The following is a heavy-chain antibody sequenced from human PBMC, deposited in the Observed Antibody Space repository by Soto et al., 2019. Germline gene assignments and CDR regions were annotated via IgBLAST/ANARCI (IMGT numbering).Heavy chain of an antibody. CDR1: GFTFSTYG. CDR2: VWFDGSDK. Sequence: SLRLSCAASGFTFSTYGMHWVRQAPGKGLEWVALVWFDGSDKYSSDSVKGRFTISRDNSKNTLYLQMSSLRAEDTAVYYCARLYCSASSCYSVGGFDIWGQGTMVTVSS. V-gene: IGHV3-33*01. D-gene: IGHD2-15*01. CDR3: ARLYCSASSCYSVGGFDI. J-gene: IGHJ3*02.